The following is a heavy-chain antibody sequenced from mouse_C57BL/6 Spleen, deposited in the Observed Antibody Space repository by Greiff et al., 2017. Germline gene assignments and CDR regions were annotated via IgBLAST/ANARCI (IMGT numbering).Heavy chain of an antibody. CDR3: ARHSNYVAMDY. Sequence: QVQLQQPGAELVRPGSSVKLSCKASGYTFTSYWMHWVKQRPIQGLEWIGNIDPSDSDTHYNQKFKDKATLTVDKSSSTAYMQLSSLTSEDSAVYYCARHSNYVAMDYWGQGTSVTVSS. CDR2: IDPSDSDT. D-gene: IGHD2-5*01. V-gene: IGHV1-52*01. CDR1: GYTFTSYW. J-gene: IGHJ4*01.